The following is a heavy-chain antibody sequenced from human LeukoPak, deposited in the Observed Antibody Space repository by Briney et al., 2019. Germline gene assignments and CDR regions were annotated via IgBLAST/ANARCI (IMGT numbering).Heavy chain of an antibody. CDR1: GGSISSYY. J-gene: IGHJ5*02. V-gene: IGHV4-4*07. Sequence: SETLSLTCTVSGGSISSYYWSWIRQPAGKGLEWIGHISTSGSTKYNPSLKSRVTMSVDTSKNQFSLKLSSLTSADTAVYYCARRDGRVNWFDPWGQGTLVTVPS. CDR2: ISTSGST. CDR3: ARRDGRVNWFDP. D-gene: IGHD5-24*01.